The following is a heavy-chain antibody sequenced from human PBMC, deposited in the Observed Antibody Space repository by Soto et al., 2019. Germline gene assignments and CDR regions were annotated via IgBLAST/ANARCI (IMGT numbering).Heavy chain of an antibody. CDR1: GFSLSTSGVG. Sequence: QITLKESGPTLVKPTQTLTLTCTFSGFSLSTSGVGVGWIRQPPGKALEWLALIYWDDDKRYSPSLKSRLTITKDTSKNHVVLTMTNMDPVDTATYYCAAKARLFDWSNAFDIWGQGTMVTVSS. D-gene: IGHD3-9*01. J-gene: IGHJ3*02. CDR3: AAKARLFDWSNAFDI. CDR2: IYWDDDK. V-gene: IGHV2-5*02.